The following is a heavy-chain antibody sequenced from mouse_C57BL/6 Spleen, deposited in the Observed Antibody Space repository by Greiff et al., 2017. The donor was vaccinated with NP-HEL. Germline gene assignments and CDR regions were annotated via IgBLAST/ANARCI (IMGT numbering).Heavy chain of an antibody. D-gene: IGHD1-1*01. J-gene: IGHJ3*01. V-gene: IGHV1-58*01. CDR3: ARNDYGSSPWFAY. Sequence: VQLKESGAELVRPGSSVKMSCKTSGYTFTSYGINWVKQRPGQGLEWIGYIYIGNGYTEYNEKFKGKATLTSDTSSSTAYMQLSSLTSEDSAIYFCARNDYGSSPWFAYWGQGTLVTVSA. CDR1: GYTFTSYG. CDR2: IYIGNGYT.